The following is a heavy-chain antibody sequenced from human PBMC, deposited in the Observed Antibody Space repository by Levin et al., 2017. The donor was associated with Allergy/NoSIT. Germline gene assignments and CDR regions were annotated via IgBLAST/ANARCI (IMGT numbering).Heavy chain of an antibody. J-gene: IGHJ4*02. D-gene: IGHD5/OR15-5a*01. CDR3: ARDVGDVTPLYDNLFDY. Sequence: VASVKVSCKASGYSFTGNYIHWVRQAPGQGLEWMGWINPNSVGTYYAQKFQGRVTMTRDTSISTAYMELSRLTSDEAAIYYCARDVGDVTPLYDNLFDYWGQGTLATVSS. V-gene: IGHV1-2*02. CDR1: GYSFTGNY. CDR2: INPNSVGT.